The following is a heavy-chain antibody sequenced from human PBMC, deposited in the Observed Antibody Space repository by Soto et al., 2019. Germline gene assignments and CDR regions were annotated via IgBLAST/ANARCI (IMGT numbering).Heavy chain of an antibody. CDR2: IGTSSSSI. J-gene: IGHJ4*02. Sequence: EVQLVESGGGLVKPGGSLRLSCAASGFTFTTYSMNWVRQAPGKGLEWVSSIGTSSSSIYYADSVKGRFTISRDNAKNSLYLQMNSLRADDTAVYYCAREIEATMVGEFDYWGQGTLVTVSS. CDR1: GFTFTTYS. CDR3: AREIEATMVGEFDY. D-gene: IGHD5-12*01. V-gene: IGHV3-21*01.